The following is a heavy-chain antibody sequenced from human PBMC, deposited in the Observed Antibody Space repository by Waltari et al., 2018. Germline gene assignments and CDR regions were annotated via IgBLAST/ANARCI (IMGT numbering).Heavy chain of an antibody. CDR1: GGTFSSYA. J-gene: IGHJ4*02. V-gene: IGHV1-69*13. CDR3: AKDPGGYCSGGSCYSDY. CDR2: IIPILGTA. Sequence: QVQLVQSGAEVKKPGSSVKVSCKASGGTFSSYAISWVRQAPGQGLEWMGGIIPILGTANYAQKSQGRVTITADESTSTAYMELNSLRAEDTAVYYCAKDPGGYCSGGSCYSDYWGQGTLVTVSS. D-gene: IGHD2-15*01.